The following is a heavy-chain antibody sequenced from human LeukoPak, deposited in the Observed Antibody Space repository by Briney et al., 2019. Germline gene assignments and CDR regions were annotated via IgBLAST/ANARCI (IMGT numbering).Heavy chain of an antibody. V-gene: IGHV1-24*01. CDR3: AVMVRRTFDP. CDR1: GYTFPSYF. D-gene: IGHD3-10*01. J-gene: IGHJ5*02. Sequence: ASVKVSCKASGYTFPSYFMHWVRQAPGQGLEWMGGFDPEDGETIYAQKFQGRVTMTEDTSTDTAYMELSSLRSEDTAVYYCAVMVRRTFDPWGQGTLVTVSS. CDR2: FDPEDGET.